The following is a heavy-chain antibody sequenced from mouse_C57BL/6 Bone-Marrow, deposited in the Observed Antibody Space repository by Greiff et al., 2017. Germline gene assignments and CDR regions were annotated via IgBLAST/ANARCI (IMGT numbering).Heavy chain of an antibody. CDR2: INPYNGDT. J-gene: IGHJ2*01. CDR3: AMRTYDGYFDY. D-gene: IGHD2-3*01. CDR1: GYSFTGYF. Sequence: EVQVVESGPELVKPGDSVKISCKASGYSFTGYFMNWVMQSHGKSLEWIGRINPYNGDTFYNQKFKGKATLTVDKSSSTAHMELRSLTSEDSAVYYCAMRTYDGYFDYWGQGTTLTVSS. V-gene: IGHV1-20*01.